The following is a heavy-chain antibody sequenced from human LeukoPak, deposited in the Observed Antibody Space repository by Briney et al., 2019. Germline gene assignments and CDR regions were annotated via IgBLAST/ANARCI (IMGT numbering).Heavy chain of an antibody. D-gene: IGHD3-10*01. CDR2: INHSGST. J-gene: IGHJ6*03. V-gene: IGHV4-34*01. CDR3: ARIRAGSGSFRSYYYMDV. Sequence: SETLSLTCAVYGGSFSGYYWSWIRQPPGKGLEWTGEINHSGSTNYNPSLKSRVTMSVDTSKNQFSLKLSSVTAADTAVYYCARIRAGSGSFRSYYYMDVWGKGTTVTISS. CDR1: GGSFSGYY.